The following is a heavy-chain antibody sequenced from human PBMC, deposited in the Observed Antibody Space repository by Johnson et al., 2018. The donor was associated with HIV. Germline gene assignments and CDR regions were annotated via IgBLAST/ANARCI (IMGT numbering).Heavy chain of an antibody. CDR3: ARNRRGIYSSGWYGGAFDI. V-gene: IGHV3-30-3*01. CDR2: ISYDGSNK. J-gene: IGHJ3*02. CDR1: GFTFSSYA. Sequence: QVQLVESGGGLVQPGGSLRLSCAASGFTFSSYAMHWVRQAPGKGLEWVAVISYDGSNKYYADSVKGRFTISRDNSKNTLYLQMNSLRAEDTAVYYCARNRRGIYSSGWYGGAFDIWGQGTMVTVSS. D-gene: IGHD6-19*01.